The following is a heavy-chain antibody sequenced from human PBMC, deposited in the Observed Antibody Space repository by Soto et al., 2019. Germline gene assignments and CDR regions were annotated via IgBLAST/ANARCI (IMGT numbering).Heavy chain of an antibody. CDR1: GYSFTSYW. J-gene: IGHJ6*02. D-gene: IGHD5-12*01. V-gene: IGHV5-51*01. CDR3: ARPISGYDYDYYYGMDV. Sequence: GESLKISCKGSGYSFTSYWIGWVRQMPGKGLEWMGIIYPGDSDTRYSPSFQGQVTTSADKSISTAYLQWSSLKASDTAMYYCARPISGYDYDYYYGMDVWGQGTTVTVSS. CDR2: IYPGDSDT.